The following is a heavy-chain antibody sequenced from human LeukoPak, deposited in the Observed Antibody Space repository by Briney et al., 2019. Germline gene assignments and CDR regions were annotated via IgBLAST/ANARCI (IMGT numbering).Heavy chain of an antibody. J-gene: IGHJ3*02. CDR1: GGSISSYY. D-gene: IGHD3-22*01. CDR2: MYYSGST. CDR3: ARHAYYYDRSGSYEAFDI. V-gene: IGHV4-59*08. Sequence: SSETLSLTCTVSGGSISSYYWSWIWQPPGKGLEWIGSMYYSGSTNYKPSLKSRVTISVDTSKNQFSLKLSSVTAADTAVYYCARHAYYYDRSGSYEAFDIWGRGTMVTVSS.